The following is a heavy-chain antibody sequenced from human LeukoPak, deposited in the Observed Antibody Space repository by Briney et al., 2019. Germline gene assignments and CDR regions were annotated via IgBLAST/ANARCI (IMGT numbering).Heavy chain of an antibody. Sequence: GESLKISCKGSGYSLTSYCIGWVRQLPAKGREWMGIIYSGDSDTRYTPSFQEQVTITADKAISTAYLQWSSMKASDTAMYYCARHTEMATIPYYFDYSGQGTLVTVSS. CDR3: ARHTEMATIPYYFDY. CDR2: IYSGDSDT. D-gene: IGHD5-24*01. V-gene: IGHV5-51*01. CDR1: GYSLTSYC. J-gene: IGHJ4*02.